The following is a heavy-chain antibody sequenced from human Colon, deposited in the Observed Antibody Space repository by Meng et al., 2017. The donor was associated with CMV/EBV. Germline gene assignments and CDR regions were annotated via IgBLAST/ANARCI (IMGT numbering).Heavy chain of an antibody. V-gene: IGHV3-48*03. CDR1: GFTFSSYE. Sequence: GESLKISCAASGFTFSSYEMNWVRQAPGKGLEWVSYISSSGSTIYYADSVKGRFTISRDNAKNSLYLQMNSLRAEDTAVYYCAREDIVVVPATVVAYYYYYYGMDVWGQGTTVTVSS. D-gene: IGHD2-2*01. CDR3: AREDIVVVPATVVAYYYYYYGMDV. CDR2: ISSSGSTI. J-gene: IGHJ6*02.